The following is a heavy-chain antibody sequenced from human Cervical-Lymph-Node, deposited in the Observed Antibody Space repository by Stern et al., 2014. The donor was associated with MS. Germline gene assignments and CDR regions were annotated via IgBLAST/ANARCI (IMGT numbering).Heavy chain of an antibody. CDR1: GGTFSSYA. CDR2: IIPIFGTA. V-gene: IGHV1-69*01. Sequence: VQLVESGAEVKKPGSSVKVSCKASGGTFSSYAISWVRQAPGQGLEWMGGIIPIFGTANYAQKFQGRVTFTADESTSTAYMELSSLRSEDTAVYYCARHEKTIFGVVIDYYYYGMDVWGQGTTVTVSS. J-gene: IGHJ6*02. CDR3: ARHEKTIFGVVIDYYYYGMDV. D-gene: IGHD3-3*01.